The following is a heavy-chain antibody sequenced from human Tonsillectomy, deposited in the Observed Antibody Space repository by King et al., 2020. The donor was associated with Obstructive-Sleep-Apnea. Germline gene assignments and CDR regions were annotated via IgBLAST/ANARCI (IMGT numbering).Heavy chain of an antibody. Sequence: VQLVESGGGVVQPGRSLRLSCAASGFTFDSYAMHWVRQAPGKGLGWVAVISYDGSSKYYADSVKGRFTISRDNSKNTLYLQMNSLRAEDTAVYYCARTTAIDYWGPGTLVTVSS. CDR1: GFTFDSYA. D-gene: IGHD4-17*01. CDR3: ARTTAIDY. J-gene: IGHJ4*02. V-gene: IGHV3-30-3*01. CDR2: ISYDGSSK.